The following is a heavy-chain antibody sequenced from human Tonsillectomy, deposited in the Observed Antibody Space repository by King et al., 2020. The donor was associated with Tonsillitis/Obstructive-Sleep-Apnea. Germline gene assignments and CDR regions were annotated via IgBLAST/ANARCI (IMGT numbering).Heavy chain of an antibody. CDR2: ISGSGGST. CDR1: GFTFSSYA. D-gene: IGHD3-22*01. CDR3: AKGPFYYDSSGYSDNAFDI. V-gene: IGHV3-23*04. J-gene: IGHJ3*02. Sequence: EVQLVESGGGLVQPGGSLRLSCAASGFTFSSYAMSWVRQAPGKGLEWVSAISGSGGSTYYADSVKGRFTISRDSSKNTLYLQMNSLRAEDTAVYYCAKGPFYYDSSGYSDNAFDIWGQGTMVTVSS.